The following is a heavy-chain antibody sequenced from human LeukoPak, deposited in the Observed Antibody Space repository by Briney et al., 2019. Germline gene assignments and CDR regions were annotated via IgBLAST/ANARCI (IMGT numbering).Heavy chain of an antibody. V-gene: IGHV4-34*01. D-gene: IGHD6-13*01. CDR1: GGSFSGYY. CDR3: ARVLAAADNYFDY. Sequence: SETLSLTCAVYGGSFSGYYWSWIRQPPGKRLEWIGEINHSGSTNYNPSLKSRVTISVDTSKNQFSLKLSSVTAADTAVYYCARVLAAADNYFDYWGQGTLVTVSS. J-gene: IGHJ4*02. CDR2: INHSGST.